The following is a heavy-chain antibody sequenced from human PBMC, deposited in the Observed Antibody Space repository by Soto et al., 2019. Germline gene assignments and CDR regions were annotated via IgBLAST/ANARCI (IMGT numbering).Heavy chain of an antibody. V-gene: IGHV1-18*01. CDR1: CCTFTRYG. CDR3: ARDGTAVAGTCDY. Sequence: ASVKVSFKASCCTFTRYGISCLRQAPGQGLDWMGWISAYNCKTNYAQKLQGRVTMTTDTSTSTAYMELRSLRSDDTAVYYCARDGTAVAGTCDYWGQGTLVTVSS. J-gene: IGHJ4*02. CDR2: ISAYNCKT. D-gene: IGHD6-19*01.